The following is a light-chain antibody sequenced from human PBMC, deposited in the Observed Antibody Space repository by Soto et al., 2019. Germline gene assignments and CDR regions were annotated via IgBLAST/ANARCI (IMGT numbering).Light chain of an antibody. CDR1: QGIAPY. V-gene: IGKV1-27*01. J-gene: IGKJ4*01. CDR2: ATS. CDR3: QKYNTAPIT. Sequence: DVQMTQSPSSLSAFVGDRVTITCRASQGIAPYLAWFQQKPGKVPKLLIYATSTLQSGVPSRFSGSGSGTDFPITISSLQPEDVATYYYQKYNTAPITFGGGTKVEIK.